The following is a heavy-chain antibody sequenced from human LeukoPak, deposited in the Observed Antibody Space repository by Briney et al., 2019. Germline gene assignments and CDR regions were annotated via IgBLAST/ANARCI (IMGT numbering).Heavy chain of an antibody. J-gene: IGHJ4*02. Sequence: PGGSLRLSCAASGFTFSSNAMSWVRQAPGKGLEWVSAISGSGGSTYYADSVKGRFTISRDNSKNTLYLQMNSLRAEDTAVYYCARDPYSSGWYGAPMYYFDYWGQGTLVTVSS. V-gene: IGHV3-23*01. D-gene: IGHD6-19*01. CDR2: ISGSGGST. CDR1: GFTFSSNA. CDR3: ARDPYSSGWYGAPMYYFDY.